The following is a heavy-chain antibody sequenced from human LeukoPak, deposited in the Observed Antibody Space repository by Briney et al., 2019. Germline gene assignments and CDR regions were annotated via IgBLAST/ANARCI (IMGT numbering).Heavy chain of an antibody. Sequence: PSETLSLTCAVYGGSFSGYYWSWIRQPPGKGLEWIGEINHSGSTNYNPSLKSRVTISVDTSKNQFSLKLSSVTAADTAVYYCAREPDYDSSGNYYRDDGFDIWGQGTMVTVSS. J-gene: IGHJ3*02. CDR3: AREPDYDSSGNYYRDDGFDI. CDR1: GGSFSGYY. CDR2: INHSGST. D-gene: IGHD3-22*01. V-gene: IGHV4-34*01.